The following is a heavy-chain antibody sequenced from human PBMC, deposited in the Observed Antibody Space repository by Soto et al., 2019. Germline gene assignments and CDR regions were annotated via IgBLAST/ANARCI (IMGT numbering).Heavy chain of an antibody. Sequence: LSLTCSVSGDSISTVDYFWAWIRQPPGQALEYIGYIYKSATTYYNPSFESRVAISLDTSKSQFSLNVTSVTAADTAVYFCARGRYCLAGRCFPNWFDSWGQGTLVTVSS. J-gene: IGHJ5*01. V-gene: IGHV4-30-4*01. D-gene: IGHD2-15*01. CDR3: ARGRYCLAGRCFPNWFDS. CDR1: GDSISTVDYF. CDR2: IYKSATT.